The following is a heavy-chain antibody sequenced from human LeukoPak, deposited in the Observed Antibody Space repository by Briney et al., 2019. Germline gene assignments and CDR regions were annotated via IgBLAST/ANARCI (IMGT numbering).Heavy chain of an antibody. V-gene: IGHV3-30*18. CDR3: AKVRFGELLRGYFDY. Sequence: PGGSLRLSCAASGFTFSSYGMHWVRQAPGKGLEWVAVISYDGSNKYYADSVKGRFTISRDNSENTLYLQMNSLRAEDTAVYYCAKVRFGELLRGYFDYWGQGTLVTVSS. D-gene: IGHD3-10*01. J-gene: IGHJ4*02. CDR1: GFTFSSYG. CDR2: ISYDGSNK.